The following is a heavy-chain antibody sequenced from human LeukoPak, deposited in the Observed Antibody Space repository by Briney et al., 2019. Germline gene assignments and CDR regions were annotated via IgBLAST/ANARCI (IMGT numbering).Heavy chain of an antibody. J-gene: IGHJ4*02. CDR2: VSGSGTTT. CDR3: ANVRDSSGKWFDY. V-gene: IGHV3-23*01. Sequence: LTGGSLRLSCAASGSTFSNYDMSWVRQAAGKGLVWVSTVSGSGTTTDYADSVKGRFTISRDNSKNTLYLQMSSLRVEDTAIYYCANVRDSSGKWFDYWGQGTLVTVSS. D-gene: IGHD3-10*01. CDR1: GSTFSNYD.